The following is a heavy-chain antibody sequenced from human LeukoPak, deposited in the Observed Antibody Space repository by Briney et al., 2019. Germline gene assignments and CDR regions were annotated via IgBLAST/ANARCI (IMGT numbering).Heavy chain of an antibody. Sequence: ASVKVSCKVSGYTLTELSMHWVRQAPGKGLEWMGGFDPEDGETIYAQKFQGRVTMTEDTSTDTAYMELSSLRSEDTAVYYCAIGSAYSSSSGIDYWGQGTLVTVSS. CDR2: FDPEDGET. CDR3: AIGSAYSSSSGIDY. J-gene: IGHJ4*02. CDR1: GYTLTELS. V-gene: IGHV1-24*01. D-gene: IGHD6-6*01.